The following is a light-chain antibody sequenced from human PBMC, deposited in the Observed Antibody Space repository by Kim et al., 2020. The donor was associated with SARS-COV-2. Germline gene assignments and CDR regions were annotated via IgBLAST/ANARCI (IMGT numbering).Light chain of an antibody. CDR2: DVS. Sequence: SISSSCTRTSRDVGAYHRVSWYQQHPGKAPKHMMSDVSDRHSGVSDRFSGSKYDNTASLTISGLQAEDEADYFCSSLTSGATSVVFGGGTQLTVL. CDR3: SSLTSGATSVV. V-gene: IGLV2-14*03. CDR1: SRDVGAYHR. J-gene: IGLJ2*01.